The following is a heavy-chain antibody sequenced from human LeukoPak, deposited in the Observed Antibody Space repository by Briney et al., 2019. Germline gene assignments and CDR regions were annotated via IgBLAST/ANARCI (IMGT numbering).Heavy chain of an antibody. Sequence: GGSLRLSCAVSGFTFSSYEVIWVRQAPGKGLEWVSYMSSSGTTIHYVDSVKGRFRNSRDNAKNTVYLEMSSLRSEDTAVYYCARSLIPLGMDVWGQGTTVTVSS. V-gene: IGHV3-48*03. J-gene: IGHJ6*02. CDR3: ARSLIPLGMDV. CDR2: MSSSGTTI. CDR1: GFTFSSYE. D-gene: IGHD2-21*01.